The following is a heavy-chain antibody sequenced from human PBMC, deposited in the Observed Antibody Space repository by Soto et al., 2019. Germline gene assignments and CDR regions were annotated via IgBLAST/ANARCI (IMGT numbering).Heavy chain of an antibody. J-gene: IGHJ4*02. V-gene: IGHV3-30*18. CDR3: AKDKTWIQLWAFDY. CDR1: GFTFSSYG. CDR2: ISYDGSNK. D-gene: IGHD5-18*01. Sequence: GGSLRLSGTASGFTFSSYGMHWVRQAPGKGLEWVAVISYDGSNKYYADSVKGRFTISRDNSKNTLYLQMNSLRAEDTAVYYCAKDKTWIQLWAFDYWGQGTLVTVSS.